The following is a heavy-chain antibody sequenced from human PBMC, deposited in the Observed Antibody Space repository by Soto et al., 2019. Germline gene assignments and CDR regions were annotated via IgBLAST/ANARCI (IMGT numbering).Heavy chain of an antibody. J-gene: IGHJ4*02. CDR2: LQTDGSHP. D-gene: IGHD2-21*02. CDR1: GFAFDYYW. V-gene: IGHV3-74*01. CDR3: ARGGDPDY. Sequence: EVQMVASGGGLVQPGGSLRLSCVTSGFAFDYYWMHWVRQAPGEGLMWVSRLQTDGSHPAYADSVKGRFTISRDNAKNTLYLQMNNLRAEDSGVYYCARGGDPDYWGQGTLVTVSS.